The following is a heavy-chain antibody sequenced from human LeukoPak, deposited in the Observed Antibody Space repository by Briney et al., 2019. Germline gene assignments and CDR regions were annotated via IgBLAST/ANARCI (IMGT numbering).Heavy chain of an antibody. Sequence: SETLSLICGVSGYSISSGYYWGWIRQPPGKGLEWIGSIYHSGSTYYNPSLKSRVTISVDTSKNQFSLKLSSVTAADTAVYYCARGFHGMDVWGKGTTVTVSS. CDR3: ARGFHGMDV. J-gene: IGHJ6*04. CDR1: GYSISSGYY. CDR2: IYHSGST. V-gene: IGHV4-38-2*01.